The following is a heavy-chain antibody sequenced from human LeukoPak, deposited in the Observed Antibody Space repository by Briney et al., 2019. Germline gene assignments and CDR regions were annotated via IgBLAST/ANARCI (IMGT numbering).Heavy chain of an antibody. V-gene: IGHV1-69*04. D-gene: IGHD1-14*01. J-gene: IGHJ4*02. CDR3: ARGTREPKYFDY. CDR1: GGTFSSYA. Sequence: AASVKVSCKASGGTFSSYAISWVRQAPGQGLEWMGRIIPILGIANYAQKFQGRVTITADKSTSTAYMELSSLRSEDTAVYYCARGTREPKYFDYWGQGTLVTVSS. CDR2: IIPILGIA.